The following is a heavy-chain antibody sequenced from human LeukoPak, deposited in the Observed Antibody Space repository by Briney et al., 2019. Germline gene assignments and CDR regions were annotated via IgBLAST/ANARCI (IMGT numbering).Heavy chain of an antibody. D-gene: IGHD2-15*01. V-gene: IGHV3-43*01. Sequence: GGSLRLSCAASGFTFDDYTMHWVRQAPGKGLEWVSLISWDGGSTYYADSVKGRFTISRDNSKNSLYLQMNSLGTEDTALYYCAKAGCSGGSCYGATPEYYFDYWGQGTLVTVSS. CDR3: AKAGCSGGSCYGATPEYYFDY. CDR1: GFTFDDYT. J-gene: IGHJ4*02. CDR2: ISWDGGST.